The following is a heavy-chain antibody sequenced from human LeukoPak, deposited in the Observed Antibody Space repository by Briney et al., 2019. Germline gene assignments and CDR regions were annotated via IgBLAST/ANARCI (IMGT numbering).Heavy chain of an antibody. CDR1: GYTFTGYY. Sequence: ASVKVSCKASGYTFTGYYMHWVRQAPGQGLEWMGWINPNNGGTNYAQTFQGRVTMTRDTSISTAYMELSRLTSDDTAVYYCARGCSGGTCYRYWGQGTLVTVSS. CDR3: ARGCSGGTCYRY. J-gene: IGHJ4*02. V-gene: IGHV1-2*02. CDR2: INPNNGGT. D-gene: IGHD2-15*01.